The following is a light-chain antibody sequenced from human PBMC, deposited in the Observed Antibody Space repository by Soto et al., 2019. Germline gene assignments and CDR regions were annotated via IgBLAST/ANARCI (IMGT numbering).Light chain of an antibody. Sequence: QSALTQPPSASGSPGQSVTISCTGTSSDVGAYNYVSWYQQHPGKAPKVLIYDVSNRPSGVSNRFSGSKSGNTASLTISGLQAEDEADYYCNSYTSGSTPYVFGTGTKVTVL. CDR2: DVS. V-gene: IGLV2-14*03. CDR3: NSYTSGSTPYV. CDR1: SSDVGAYNY. J-gene: IGLJ1*01.